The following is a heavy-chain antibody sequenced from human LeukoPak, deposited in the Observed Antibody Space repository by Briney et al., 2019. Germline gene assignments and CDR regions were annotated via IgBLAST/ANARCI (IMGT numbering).Heavy chain of an antibody. CDR2: IIPIFGTA. J-gene: IGHJ4*02. CDR3: ARTTEPYYDFLDY. D-gene: IGHD3-3*01. Sequence: SVKVSCKASGGTFSSYAISWVRQAPGQGLEWMGGIIPIFGTANYAQKFQGRVTITADESTSTAYMELSSLRSEDTAVYYCARTTEPYYDFLDYWGQGTLVTVSS. CDR1: GGTFSSYA. V-gene: IGHV1-69*13.